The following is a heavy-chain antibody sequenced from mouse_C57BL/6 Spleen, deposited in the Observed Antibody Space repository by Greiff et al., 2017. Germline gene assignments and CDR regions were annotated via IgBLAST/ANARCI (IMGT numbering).Heavy chain of an antibody. CDR3: ARGALTTPHWYFDV. V-gene: IGHV1-72*01. CDR2: IDPNSGGN. Sequence: QVQLQQPGAELVQPGASVKLSCKASGYTFTSYWMHWVKQRPGRGLEWIGRIDPNSGGNKYNEMFKSKGTLTVDKPSSTAYMQLSRLTAEDAAVYYCARGALTTPHWYFDVWGTGTTVTVSS. CDR1: GYTFTSYW. D-gene: IGHD1-1*01. J-gene: IGHJ1*03.